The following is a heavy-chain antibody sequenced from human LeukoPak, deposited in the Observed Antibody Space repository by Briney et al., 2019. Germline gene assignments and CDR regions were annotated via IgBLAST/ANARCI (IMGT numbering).Heavy chain of an antibody. CDR1: GGSISSYY. V-gene: IGHV4-59*01. Sequence: SETLSLTCTVSGGSISSYYWNWIRQPPEKGLEWIGHIYYSGSTNYKPSLKSRVTISVDTPKNQFSLKLSSVTAADTAVYYCARRTGYYDGFDYWGQGTLVTVSS. CDR2: IYYSGST. CDR3: ARRTGYYDGFDY. J-gene: IGHJ4*02. D-gene: IGHD3/OR15-3a*01.